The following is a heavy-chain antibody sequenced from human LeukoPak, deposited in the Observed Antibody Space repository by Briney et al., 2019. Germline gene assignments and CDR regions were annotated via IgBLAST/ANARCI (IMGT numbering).Heavy chain of an antibody. CDR3: ARESSWGNFDY. Sequence: PSETLSLTCTVSGGSFSSGSYYWSWLRQPPGKGLEWIGYIYYSGSTYYNPSLKSRVTISVDTSKNQFSLKLSSVTAADTAVYYCARESSWGNFDYWGQGTLVTVSS. D-gene: IGHD7-27*01. V-gene: IGHV4-61*01. CDR2: IYYSGST. CDR1: GGSFSSGSYY. J-gene: IGHJ4*02.